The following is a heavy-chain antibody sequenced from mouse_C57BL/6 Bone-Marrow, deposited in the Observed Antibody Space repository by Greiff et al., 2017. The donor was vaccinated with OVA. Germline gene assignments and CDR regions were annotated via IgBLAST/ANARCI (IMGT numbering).Heavy chain of an antibody. V-gene: IGHV1-69*01. D-gene: IGHD2-2*01. J-gene: IGHJ3*01. CDR1: GYTFTSYW. CDR2: IDPSDSYT. CDR3: AGLRRGFAY. Sequence: QVQLQQPGAELVMPGASVKLSCKASGYTFTSYWMHWVKQRPGQGLEWIGEIDPSDSYTNYNQKFKGKSTLTVDKSSSTAYMQLSSLTSEDSAVYYCAGLRRGFAYWGRGTLVTVSA.